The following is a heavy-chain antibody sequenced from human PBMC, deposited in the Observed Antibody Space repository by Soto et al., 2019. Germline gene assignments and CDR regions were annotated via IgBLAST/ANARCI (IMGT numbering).Heavy chain of an antibody. J-gene: IGHJ4*02. Sequence: PGGSLRLSCAASGFTFSSYSMNWVRQAPGKGLEWVSYISSSSSTIYYADSVKGRFTISRDNAKNTLYLQMNSLRADDTAVYYCARDGSTVTRHNNLVIDYWGQGALVTVLL. CDR1: GFTFSSYS. D-gene: IGHD4-4*01. V-gene: IGHV3-48*04. CDR2: ISSSSSTI. CDR3: ARDGSTVTRHNNLVIDY.